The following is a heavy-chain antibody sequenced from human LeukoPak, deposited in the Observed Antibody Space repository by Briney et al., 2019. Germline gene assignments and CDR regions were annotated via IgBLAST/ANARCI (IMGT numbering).Heavy chain of an antibody. CDR1: GYTFTSYY. CDR3: ARGVFGELEKLMFQH. CDR2: INPSGGST. V-gene: IGHV1-46*01. Sequence: ASVKVSCKASGYTFTSYYIHWVRQAPGQGLEWMGVINPSGGSTSYPQKFQGRVTMTRDTSTSTVYMELSSLKSEDTAIYYCARGVFGELEKLMFQHWGQGTLVTVSS. J-gene: IGHJ1*01. D-gene: IGHD3-10*02.